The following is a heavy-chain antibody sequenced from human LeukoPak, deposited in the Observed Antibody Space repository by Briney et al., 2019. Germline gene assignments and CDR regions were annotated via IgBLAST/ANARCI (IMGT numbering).Heavy chain of an antibody. CDR3: ARDQFDGTSGWNFDH. D-gene: IGHD6-19*01. CDR1: GYIFTSYG. J-gene: IGHJ4*02. Sequence: ASVKVSCKASGYIFTSYGISWVRQAPGQGLEWMGIINPSGGSTSYAQKFQGRVTMTRDMSTSTVYMELSSLRSEDTAVYYCARDQFDGTSGWNFDHWGQGTLVTVSS. V-gene: IGHV1-46*01. CDR2: INPSGGST.